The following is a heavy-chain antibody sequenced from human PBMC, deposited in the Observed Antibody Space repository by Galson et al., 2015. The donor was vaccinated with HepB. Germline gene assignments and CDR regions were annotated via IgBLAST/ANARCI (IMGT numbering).Heavy chain of an antibody. CDR2: TYASGTS. J-gene: IGHJ3*02. V-gene: IGHV3-53*01. D-gene: IGHD2-15*01. Sequence: SLRLSCAVSGPTVDYIYISWVRQAPGKGLEWVSITYASGTSYYTDSVKGRFTISRDNYKNTLYLKTNRLRVGDTAADYWAIGYRGGSYSRPEAFDNWGQGTMLTVSS. CDR3: AIGYRGGSYSRPEAFDN. CDR1: GPTVDYIY.